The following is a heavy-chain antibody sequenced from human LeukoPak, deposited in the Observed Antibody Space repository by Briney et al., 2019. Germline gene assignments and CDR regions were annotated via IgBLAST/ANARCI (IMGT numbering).Heavy chain of an antibody. CDR3: ARYSGYDSWDY. D-gene: IGHD5-12*01. CDR2: IIPIFGTA. Sequence: SVKVSCKASGGSFSSYAISWVRQAPGQGLEWMGRIIPIFGTANYAQKFQGRVTITADKSTSTAYMELSSLRSEDTAVYYCARYSGYDSWDYWGQGTLVTVSS. J-gene: IGHJ4*02. V-gene: IGHV1-69*06. CDR1: GGSFSSYA.